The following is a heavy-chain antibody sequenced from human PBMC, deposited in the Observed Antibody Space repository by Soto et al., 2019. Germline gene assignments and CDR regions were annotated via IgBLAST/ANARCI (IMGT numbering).Heavy chain of an antibody. V-gene: IGHV3-15*01. CDR2: IKSKFDGETI. J-gene: IGHJ4*01. Sequence: PEGSLRLSCAASGINFSRAWMSWVRQAPGKGLEWVGRIKSKFDGETIDYAAPVKGRFTISRDDSKNIVYLQMNSLNTEDTAVYYCAPALSPYYAYWGHGTLLTVSS. D-gene: IGHD3-10*01. CDR1: GINFSRAW. CDR3: APALSPYYAY.